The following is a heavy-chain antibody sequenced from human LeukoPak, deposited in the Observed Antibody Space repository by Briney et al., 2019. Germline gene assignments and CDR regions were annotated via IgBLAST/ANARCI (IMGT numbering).Heavy chain of an antibody. J-gene: IGHJ4*02. Sequence: ASVKVSCKASGYTFTGYYMHWVRQAPGQGLEWMGWINPNSGDTNYAQNFQGRVTMTRDTSIRTAYLELSGLRSDDTAVYYCAKNPYEYYSDYWGQGTLVTVSS. CDR2: INPNSGDT. CDR1: GYTFTGYY. D-gene: IGHD5-12*01. CDR3: AKNPYEYYSDY. V-gene: IGHV1-2*02.